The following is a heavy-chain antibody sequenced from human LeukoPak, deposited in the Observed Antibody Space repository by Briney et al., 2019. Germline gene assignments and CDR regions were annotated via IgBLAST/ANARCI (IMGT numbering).Heavy chain of an antibody. J-gene: IGHJ5*02. Sequence: GGSLRLSCAASGFTFSSYGMHWVRQAPGKVLEWVAVIWYDGSNKYYADSVKGRFTISRDNSKNTLYLQMNSLRAEDTAVYYCARAATTFPPLFDPWGQGTLVTVSS. D-gene: IGHD1-1*01. CDR3: ARAATTFPPLFDP. CDR2: IWYDGSNK. CDR1: GFTFSSYG. V-gene: IGHV3-33*01.